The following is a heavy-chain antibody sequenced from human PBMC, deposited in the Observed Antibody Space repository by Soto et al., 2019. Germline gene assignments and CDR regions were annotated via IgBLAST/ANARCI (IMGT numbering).Heavy chain of an antibody. Sequence: EVQLLESGGGLVQPGGSLSLSCAASGFPFSSYAMSWVRRAPGKGLEWVSAISGSGGSTYYADSVKGRFTISRDNSKNTLYLQMNSLRAEDTAVYYCAKELELLHYFDYWGQGTLVTVSS. V-gene: IGHV3-23*01. CDR1: GFPFSSYA. D-gene: IGHD1-7*01. CDR3: AKELELLHYFDY. CDR2: ISGSGGST. J-gene: IGHJ4*02.